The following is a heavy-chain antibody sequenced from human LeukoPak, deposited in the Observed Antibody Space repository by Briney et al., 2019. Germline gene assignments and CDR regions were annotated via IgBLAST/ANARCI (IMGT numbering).Heavy chain of an antibody. J-gene: IGHJ4*02. CDR1: GYSISSGYY. Sequence: PSETLSLTCTVSGYSISSGYYWGWIRQPPGKGLEWIGSIYHSGSTYYNPSLKSRVTISADTSKNQFSLKLSSVTAADTAVYYCAKMGGGSGGGGSSDYWGQGTLVTVSS. CDR2: IYHSGST. D-gene: IGHD3-10*01. CDR3: AKMGGGSGGGGSSDY. V-gene: IGHV4-38-2*02.